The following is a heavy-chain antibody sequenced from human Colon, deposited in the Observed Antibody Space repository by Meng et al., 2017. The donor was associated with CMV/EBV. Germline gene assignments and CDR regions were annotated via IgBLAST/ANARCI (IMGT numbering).Heavy chain of an antibody. CDR2: VNADNGDT. V-gene: IGHV1-18*01. D-gene: IGHD3-3*01. CDR3: ARIIQSSGVVISPFNY. Sequence: ASVKVSCKTSGYTFNTYGVTWVRQAPGQGLEWMGWVNADNGDTHYAQKVQDRVILTTDTSTSTAYMELRSLRSDDTAVYYCARIIQSSGVVISPFNYWGHGTMVTVSS. J-gene: IGHJ4*01. CDR1: GYTFNTYG.